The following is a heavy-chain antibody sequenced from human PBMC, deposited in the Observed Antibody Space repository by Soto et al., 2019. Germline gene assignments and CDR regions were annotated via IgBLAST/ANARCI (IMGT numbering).Heavy chain of an antibody. CDR1: GFTFSDHA. Sequence: EVQLLESGGGLVQPGGSLRLSCTASGFTFSDHAMTWVRQAPGKGLEWLSGISGGGSGAYYADSVKGRFTVSRANSNNTLFPQMDSLRVEDTAVYYCAIDLWWYTHWGQGNLVTVSS. CDR3: AIDLWWYTH. D-gene: IGHD2-15*01. CDR2: ISGGGSGA. J-gene: IGHJ4*02. V-gene: IGHV3-23*01.